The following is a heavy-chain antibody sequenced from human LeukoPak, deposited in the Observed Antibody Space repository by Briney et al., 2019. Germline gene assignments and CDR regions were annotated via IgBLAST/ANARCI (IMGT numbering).Heavy chain of an antibody. CDR3: ARDYSSSWETFDY. CDR2: ISSSGSTI. Sequence: PGGSLRLSCAASGFTFSSYEMNWVRQAPGKGLEWVSYISSSGSTIYYADSVKGRFTIPRDNAKNSLYLQMNSLRAEDRAVYYCARDYSSSWETFDYWGQGTLVTVSS. J-gene: IGHJ4*02. CDR1: GFTFSSYE. V-gene: IGHV3-48*03. D-gene: IGHD6-13*01.